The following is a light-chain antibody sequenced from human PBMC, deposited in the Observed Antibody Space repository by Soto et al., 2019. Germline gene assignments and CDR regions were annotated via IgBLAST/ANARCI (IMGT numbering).Light chain of an antibody. CDR2: KAS. CDR3: QQYNKWPRIT. J-gene: IGKJ5*01. CDR1: QSITGW. Sequence: DIQMTQSPSTLSASVGDRVTITCRASQSITGWLAWFQQKPGKAPKLLISKASRLESGVPSRFSGSGSGTEFTLTISSLQSEDFAVYYCQQYNKWPRITFGQGTRLEI. V-gene: IGKV1-5*03.